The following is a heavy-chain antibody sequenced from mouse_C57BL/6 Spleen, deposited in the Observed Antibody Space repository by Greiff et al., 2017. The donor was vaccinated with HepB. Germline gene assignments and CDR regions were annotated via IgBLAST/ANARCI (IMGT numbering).Heavy chain of an antibody. J-gene: IGHJ2*01. CDR3: ARSEYYYGSSYDY. CDR2: IYPGDGDT. V-gene: IGHV1-80*01. Sequence: QVQLKQSGAELVKPGASVKISCKASGYAFSSYWMNWVKQRPGKGLEWIGQIYPGDGDTNYNGKFKGKATLTADKSSSTAYMQLSSLTSEDSAVYFCARSEYYYGSSYDYWGQGTTLTVSS. D-gene: IGHD1-1*01. CDR1: GYAFSSYW.